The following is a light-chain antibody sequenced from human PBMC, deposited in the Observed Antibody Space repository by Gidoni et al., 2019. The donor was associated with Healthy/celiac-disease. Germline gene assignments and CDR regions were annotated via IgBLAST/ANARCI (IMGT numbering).Light chain of an antibody. J-gene: IGLJ3*02. Sequence: QSALPQPASVSGSPGQSITISCTGTSSDVGSYNLVSWYQQHPGKAPKLMIYEGSKRPSGVSNRISGLQAEDEADYYCCSYAGSSTWVFGGGTKLTVL. CDR1: SSDVGSYNL. CDR2: EGS. CDR3: CSYAGSSTWV. V-gene: IGLV2-23*01.